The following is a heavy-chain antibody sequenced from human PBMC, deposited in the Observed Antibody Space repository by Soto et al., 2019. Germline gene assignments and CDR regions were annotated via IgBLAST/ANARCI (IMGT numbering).Heavy chain of an antibody. Sequence: EVQLVESGGGLVQPGGSLRLSCAASGFTFSSCWMHWVRQAPGKGLVWVSRINSDGSSTSYSDSVKSRFTISRDNAKNRLYLQMNSLRAEDTAVYYCVRTSVVVAAATREDYWGQGTLVTVSS. CDR1: GFTFSSCW. J-gene: IGHJ4*02. D-gene: IGHD2-15*01. CDR3: VRTSVVVAAATREDY. CDR2: INSDGSST. V-gene: IGHV3-74*01.